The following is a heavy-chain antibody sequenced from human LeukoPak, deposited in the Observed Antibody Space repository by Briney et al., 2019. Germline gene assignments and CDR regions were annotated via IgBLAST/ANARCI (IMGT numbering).Heavy chain of an antibody. CDR1: GGSISSYY. J-gene: IGHJ6*03. CDR2: IYYSGST. V-gene: IGHV4-59*01. CDR3: ARGGYCSGGSCYSGYYYYMDV. D-gene: IGHD2-15*01. Sequence: SETLSLTCTVSGGSISSYYRSWIRQPPGKGLEWIGYIYYSGSTNYNPSLKSRVTISVDTSKNQFSLKLSSVTAADTAVYYCARGGYCSGGSCYSGYYYYMDVWGKGTTVTISS.